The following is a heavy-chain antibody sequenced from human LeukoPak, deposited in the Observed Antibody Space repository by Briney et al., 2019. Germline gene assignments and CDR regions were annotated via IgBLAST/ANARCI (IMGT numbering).Heavy chain of an antibody. CDR1: GFTFDDYG. D-gene: IGHD3-3*01. V-gene: IGHV3-20*04. CDR3: ARGAPFAYYDFWSGYYPLDY. J-gene: IGHJ4*02. Sequence: GGSLRLSCAASGFTFDDYGMSWVRQAPGKGLEWVSGINWNGGSTGYADSVKGRFTISRDNAKNSLYLQMNSLRAEDTALYYCARGAPFAYYDFWSGYYPLDYWGREPWSPSPQ. CDR2: INWNGGST.